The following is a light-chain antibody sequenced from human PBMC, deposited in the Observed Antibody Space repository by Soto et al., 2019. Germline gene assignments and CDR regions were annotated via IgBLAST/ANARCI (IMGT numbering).Light chain of an antibody. V-gene: IGKV1D-12*01. CDR2: TTS. J-gene: IGKJ2*01. CDR1: HDTNKW. Sequence: DIQVAQSHSSVSASVGDRVTITCRAPHDTNKWLVWYQQKPGKAPKLLIYTTSTLQSGVPSRFSGSGSGTDFTLTISSLQPEDFATYYCQQCYNFPYTLGQGTKVDIK. CDR3: QQCYNFPYT.